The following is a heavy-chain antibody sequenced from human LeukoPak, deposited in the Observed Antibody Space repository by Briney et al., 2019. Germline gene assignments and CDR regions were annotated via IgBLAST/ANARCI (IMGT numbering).Heavy chain of an antibody. D-gene: IGHD1-26*01. V-gene: IGHV3-21*01. CDR1: GVTFSGYW. Sequence: GGSLRLSCAAFGVTFSGYWMNWVRQAPGKGLEWVSYITSSSNYIYYADSVKGRFTISRDNAENSLFLLMNSLRAEDTAVYYCARVDSSGSRIWGQGTMVTVSS. J-gene: IGHJ3*02. CDR2: ITSSSNYI. CDR3: ARVDSSGSRI.